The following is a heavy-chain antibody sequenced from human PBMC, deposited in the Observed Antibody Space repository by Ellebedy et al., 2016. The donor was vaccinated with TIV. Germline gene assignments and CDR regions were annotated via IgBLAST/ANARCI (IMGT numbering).Heavy chain of an antibody. CDR2: ISRSSDYT. CDR1: GFTFSNYC. J-gene: IGHJ3*01. V-gene: IGHV3-21*05. CDR3: ARRVGGKAFDL. Sequence: GESLKISCAASGFTFSNYCMNWVRQAPGKGLEWVSYISRSSDYTEYADSVKGRFNISRDNAKSAVSLQMNSLRAEETGVYYCARRVGGKAFDLWGQGTMVTVSP. D-gene: IGHD1-26*01.